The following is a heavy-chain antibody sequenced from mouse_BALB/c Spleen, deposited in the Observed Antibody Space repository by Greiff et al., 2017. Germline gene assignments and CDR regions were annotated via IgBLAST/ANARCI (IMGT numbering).Heavy chain of an antibody. J-gene: IGHJ1*01. Sequence: EVMLVESGGGLVTPGGSLKLSCAASGFAFSSYAMSWVRQTPEKRLEWVASISSGGSTYYPDSVKGRFTISRDNARNILYLQMSSLRSEDTAMYYCARGAMITTRNWYFDVGGAGTTVTVSS. CDR2: ISSGGST. V-gene: IGHV5-6-5*01. D-gene: IGHD2-4*01. CDR1: GFAFSSYA. CDR3: ARGAMITTRNWYFDV.